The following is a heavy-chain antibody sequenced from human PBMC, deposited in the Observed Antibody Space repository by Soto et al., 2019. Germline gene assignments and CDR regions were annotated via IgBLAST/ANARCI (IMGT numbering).Heavy chain of an antibody. D-gene: IGHD6-13*01. Sequence: GGSLRLSCAASGFTFSSYWMSWVRQAPGKGLEWVANIKQDGSEKYYVDSVKGRFTISRDNAKNSLYLQMNSLRAEDTAVYYCARESVGIAAAGAAPNFDYWGQGTLVTVSS. V-gene: IGHV3-7*05. CDR3: ARESVGIAAAGAAPNFDY. J-gene: IGHJ4*02. CDR1: GFTFSSYW. CDR2: IKQDGSEK.